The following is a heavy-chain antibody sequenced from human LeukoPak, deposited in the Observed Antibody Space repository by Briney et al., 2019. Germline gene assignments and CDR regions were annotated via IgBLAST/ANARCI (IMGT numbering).Heavy chain of an antibody. D-gene: IGHD3-10*01. CDR1: NGPINTYQ. CDR2: IHYSGST. Sequence: PSETLSLTCTVCNGPINTYQWSWIRQPPGKGLEWIGNIHYSGSTNYNPSLKSRVTISVDTSKNQFSLKLSSVTAADTAVYYCARARETMVRGVTGGYYFDYWGQGTLVTVSS. V-gene: IGHV4-59*01. J-gene: IGHJ4*02. CDR3: ARARETMVRGVTGGYYFDY.